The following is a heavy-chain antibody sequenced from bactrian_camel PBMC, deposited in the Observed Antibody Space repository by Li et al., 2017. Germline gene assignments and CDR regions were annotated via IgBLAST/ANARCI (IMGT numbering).Heavy chain of an antibody. Sequence: VQLVESGGGLVQPGRPLRVSGVASRLWVRQAPGKGLEWVSSIYNDGRSTYYADSVKGRFTISRDNAKNTMYLQMNSLKSEDTAVYYCSTGVVAGRTGQGTQVTVS. D-gene: IGHD6*01. CDR1: RL. V-gene: IGHV3-2*01. CDR2: IYNDGRST. J-gene: IGHJ4*01.